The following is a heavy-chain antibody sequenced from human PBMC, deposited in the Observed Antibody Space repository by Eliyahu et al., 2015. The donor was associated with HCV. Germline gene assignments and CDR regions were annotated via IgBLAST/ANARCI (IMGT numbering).Heavy chain of an antibody. CDR2: MNPNSGNT. V-gene: IGHV1-8*01. CDR1: GYTFTSYD. CDR3: ARDVKGRRMVRGVHWFDP. Sequence: QVQLVQSGAEVKKPGASVKVSCKASGYTFTSYDINWVRQATGQGLEWMGWMNPNSGNTGYAQKFQGRVTMTRNTSISTAYMELSSLRSEDTAVYYCARDVKGRRMVRGVHWFDPWGQGTLVTVSS. J-gene: IGHJ5*02. D-gene: IGHD3-10*01.